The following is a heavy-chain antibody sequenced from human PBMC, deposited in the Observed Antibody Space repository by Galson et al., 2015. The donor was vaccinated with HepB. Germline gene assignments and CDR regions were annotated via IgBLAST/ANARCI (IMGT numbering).Heavy chain of an antibody. J-gene: IGHJ6*02. V-gene: IGHV3-21*01. CDR2: ISSSSSYI. D-gene: IGHD5-18*01. Sequence: SLRLSCAASGFTFSSYSMNWVRQAPGKGLEWVSSISSSSSYIYYADSVKGRFTISRDSAKNSLYLQMNSLRAEDTAVYYCARVGRSGYSYGEGIPAGLTRYYYDGMDVWGQGTRSPSP. CDR3: ARVGRSGYSYGEGIPAGLTRYYYDGMDV. CDR1: GFTFSSYS.